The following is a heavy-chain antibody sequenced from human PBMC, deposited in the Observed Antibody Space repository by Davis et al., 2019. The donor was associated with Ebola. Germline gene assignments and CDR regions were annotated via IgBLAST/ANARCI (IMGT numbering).Heavy chain of an antibody. V-gene: IGHV1-46*01. J-gene: IGHJ5*02. CDR2: INPSGGST. D-gene: IGHD6-6*01. CDR3: ARGGIAARPFNWFDP. CDR1: GYTFTSYY. Sequence: ASVKVSCKASGYTFTSYYMHWVRQAPGQGLEWMGIINPSGGSTSYAQKFQGRVTMTRDTSTSTVYMELSSLRSEDTAVYYCARGGIAARPFNWFDPWGQGTLVTVSS.